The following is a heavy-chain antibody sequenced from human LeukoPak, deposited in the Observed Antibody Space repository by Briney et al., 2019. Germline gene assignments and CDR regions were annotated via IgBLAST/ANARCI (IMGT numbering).Heavy chain of an antibody. D-gene: IGHD3-9*01. V-gene: IGHV1-18*01. CDR2: ISAYNGNT. J-gene: IGHJ4*02. CDR1: GYTFTNYG. CDR3: ARKLRYFDWSYDY. Sequence: ASVKVSCKASGYTFTNYGINWVRQAPGQGLEWMGWISAYNGNTNYEQKFQGRVTMTTDTSTTTAYMELRSLRSDDTAVYYCARKLRYFDWSYDYWGQGTLVTVSS.